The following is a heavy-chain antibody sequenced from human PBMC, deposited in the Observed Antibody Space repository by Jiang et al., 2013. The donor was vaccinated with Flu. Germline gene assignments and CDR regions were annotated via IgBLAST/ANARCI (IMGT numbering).Heavy chain of an antibody. D-gene: IGHD1-1*01. V-gene: IGHV4-59*11. Sequence: SGPGLVKPSETLSLTCNVSGASITTHYWTWIRQPPGKGLEWIGDIFGGVSTRYNPSLESRVTISADTSKSQLSLYLSSVTAADTAVYYCARDVEVPNWDAFDLWGQGTMVTVSS. CDR1: GASITTHY. CDR3: ARDVEVPNWDAFDL. J-gene: IGHJ3*01. CDR2: IFGGVST.